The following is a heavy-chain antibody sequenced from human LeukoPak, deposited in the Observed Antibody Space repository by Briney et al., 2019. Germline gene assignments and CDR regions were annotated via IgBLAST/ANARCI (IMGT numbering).Heavy chain of an antibody. D-gene: IGHD2-8*01. V-gene: IGHV1-69*13. CDR1: GGTFSSYA. CDR3: ARAPRYCTNGVCSEN. Sequence: ASVKVSCKASGGTFSSYAISWVRQAPGQWLEWMGGIIPIFGTANYAQKFQGRVTITADESTSTAYMELSSLRSEDTAVYYCARAPRYCTNGVCSENWGQGTLVTVSS. CDR2: IIPIFGTA. J-gene: IGHJ4*02.